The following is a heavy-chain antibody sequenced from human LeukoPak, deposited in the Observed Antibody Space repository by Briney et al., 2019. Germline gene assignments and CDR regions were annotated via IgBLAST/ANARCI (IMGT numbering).Heavy chain of an antibody. CDR1: GGSISSYY. CDR3: ARAGGLEMSTIYPHYYYYYMDV. Sequence: PSETLSLTCTVSGGSISSYYWSWIRQPPGKGLEWIGYVYYSVSTYYNPSLKSRVTMSVDTSKNQFSLRLSSVTAADTAVYYCARAGGLEMSTIYPHYYYYYMDVWGKGTTVTVSS. J-gene: IGHJ6*03. CDR2: VYYSVST. V-gene: IGHV4-59*01. D-gene: IGHD5-24*01.